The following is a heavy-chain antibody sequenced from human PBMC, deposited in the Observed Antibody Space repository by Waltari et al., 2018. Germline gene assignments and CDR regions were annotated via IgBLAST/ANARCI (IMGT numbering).Heavy chain of an antibody. V-gene: IGHV4-38-2*01. CDR3: ARHPYCSSTSCYASWFDP. Sequence: QVQLQESGPGLVKPSETLSLTCAVSGYSISSGYYWGWIRQPPGKGLEWIGSIYHSGSTYYNPSLKSRVTISVDTSKNQFSLKLSSVTAADTAVYYCARHPYCSSTSCYASWFDPWGQGTLVTVSS. D-gene: IGHD2-2*01. CDR1: GYSISSGYY. CDR2: IYHSGST. J-gene: IGHJ5*02.